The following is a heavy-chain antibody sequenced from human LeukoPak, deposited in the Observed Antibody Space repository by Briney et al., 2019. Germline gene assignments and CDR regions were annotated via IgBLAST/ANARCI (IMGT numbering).Heavy chain of an antibody. CDR2: INPNSGGT. CDR1: GCTFTGYY. V-gene: IGHV1-2*02. J-gene: IGHJ4*02. Sequence: ASVKVSCKASGCTFTGYYMHWVRQAPGQGLEWMGWINPNSGGTNYAQKFQGRVTMTRDTSISTAYMELSRLRSDDTAVYYCARTYGSGSYHDYWGQGTLVTVSS. D-gene: IGHD3-10*01. CDR3: ARTYGSGSYHDY.